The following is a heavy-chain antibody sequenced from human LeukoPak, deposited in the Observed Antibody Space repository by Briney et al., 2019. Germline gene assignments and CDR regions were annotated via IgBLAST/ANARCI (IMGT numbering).Heavy chain of an antibody. J-gene: IGHJ3*02. CDR3: ARGRRVGATGRGDFDI. CDR1: GYTFTGYY. CDR2: INPNSGGT. V-gene: IGHV1-2*06. Sequence: ASVKVSCKASGYTFTGYYMHWVRQAPGQGLEWMGRINPNSGGTNYAQKFQGRVTMTRDTSISTAYMELSRLRSDDTAVYYCARGRRVGATGRGDFDIWGQGAMVTVSS. D-gene: IGHD1-26*01.